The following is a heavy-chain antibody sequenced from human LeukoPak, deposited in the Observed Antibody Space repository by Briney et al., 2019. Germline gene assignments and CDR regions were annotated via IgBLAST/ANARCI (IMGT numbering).Heavy chain of an antibody. J-gene: IGHJ4*02. CDR2: IYYSGST. CDR1: GGSISSYY. CDR3: AREGMAVGFARFPIFNY. D-gene: IGHD6-19*01. Sequence: PETLSLTCTVSGGSISSYYWNWVRQSPGKGLEWIGDIYYSGSTNYNPSLKSRVTISVDTSKNQFSLRLTSVTAADTAVYYCAREGMAVGFARFPIFNYWGQGTLVTVSS. V-gene: IGHV4-59*01.